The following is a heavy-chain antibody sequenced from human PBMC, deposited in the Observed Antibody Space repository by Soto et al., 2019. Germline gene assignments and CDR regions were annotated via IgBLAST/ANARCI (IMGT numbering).Heavy chain of an antibody. V-gene: IGHV4-59*01. D-gene: IGHD2-2*01. CDR2: MYYSGST. J-gene: IGHJ5*01. Sequence: QVQLQESGPGLVKPSETLSLTCTASGGSISSYYWTWIRQPPGKGLEWIGYMYYSGSTNYNPSLKSRVTISVDTSKNQFSLKLSSVTAADTAVYYCARGVGGCTSTSCYAGGWFDSWGQGTLVTVSS. CDR3: ARGVGGCTSTSCYAGGWFDS. CDR1: GGSISSYY.